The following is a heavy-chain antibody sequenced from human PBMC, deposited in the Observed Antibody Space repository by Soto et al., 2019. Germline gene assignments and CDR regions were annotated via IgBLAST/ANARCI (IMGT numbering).Heavy chain of an antibody. CDR3: AGHVHGSGSYGYYGMDV. CDR1: GYSFTSYW. CDR2: IDPSDSYT. Sequence: PGESLKIPCKGSGYSFTSYWISWVRQLPGTGLERMGRIDPSDSYTNYSPSFQGHVTISADKSISTAYLQWGSLKASDTAMYYCAGHVHGSGSYGYYGMDVWGQGTTVTVSS. V-gene: IGHV5-10-1*01. D-gene: IGHD3-10*01. J-gene: IGHJ6*02.